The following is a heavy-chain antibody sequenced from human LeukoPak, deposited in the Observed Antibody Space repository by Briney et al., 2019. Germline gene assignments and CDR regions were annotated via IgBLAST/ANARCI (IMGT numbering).Heavy chain of an antibody. D-gene: IGHD1-7*01. J-gene: IGHJ4*02. Sequence: GGSLRLPCAASGFTFSSYGMSWVRQAPGKGLEWVSVISTRSDAKYYADSVKGRFTISRDNSKNTLYLQMNSLRAEDTAVYYCAKLRLTGTTDFFDYWGQGTLVTVSS. CDR2: ISTRSDAK. CDR3: AKLRLTGTTDFFDY. CDR1: GFTFSSYG. V-gene: IGHV3-23*01.